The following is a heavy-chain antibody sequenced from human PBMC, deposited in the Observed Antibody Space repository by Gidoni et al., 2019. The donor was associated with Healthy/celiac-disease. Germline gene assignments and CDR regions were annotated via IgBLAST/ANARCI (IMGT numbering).Heavy chain of an antibody. D-gene: IGHD3-22*01. V-gene: IGHV1-2*04. CDR3: ARAPYDSSGYYFDY. J-gene: IGHJ4*02. CDR1: GYTFTGYY. CDR2: INPNSGGT. Sequence: QVQLVQSVAEVKKPGASVNVSCKASGYTFTGYYMHWVRQAPGQGLEWMGWINPNSGGTNYAQKFQGWVTMTRDTSISTAYMELSRLRSDETAVYYCARAPYDSSGYYFDYWGQGTLVTVSS.